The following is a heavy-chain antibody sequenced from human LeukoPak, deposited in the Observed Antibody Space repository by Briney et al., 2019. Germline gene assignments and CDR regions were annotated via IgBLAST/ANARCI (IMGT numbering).Heavy chain of an antibody. D-gene: IGHD6-19*01. V-gene: IGHV3-23*01. J-gene: IGHJ6*03. Sequence: PGGSLRLSCAASGFIFSSYAMSWVRQAPGKGLEWVSAISGSGVSTYYADSVKGRFTISRDNAKNSLYLQMNSLRAEDTAVYYCARESVAGTYYYYYYMDVWGKGTTVTVSS. CDR3: ARESVAGTYYYYYYMDV. CDR2: ISGSGVST. CDR1: GFIFSSYA.